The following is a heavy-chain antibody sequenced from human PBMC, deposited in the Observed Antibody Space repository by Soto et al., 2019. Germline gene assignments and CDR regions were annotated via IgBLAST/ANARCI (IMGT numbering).Heavy chain of an antibody. Sequence: XGTLSLTCTVSGGSITGTTNYWGWIRQPPGKGLEWIGTVDYTGSTNYNPSLESRVTISVDTSKNQFSLNLRSVTTADTAVYYCARRTPLYASESSRFDPWGQGALVTVSS. D-gene: IGHD3-10*01. CDR3: ARRTPLYASESSRFDP. CDR1: GGSITGTTNY. CDR2: VDYTGST. V-gene: IGHV4-39*01. J-gene: IGHJ5*02.